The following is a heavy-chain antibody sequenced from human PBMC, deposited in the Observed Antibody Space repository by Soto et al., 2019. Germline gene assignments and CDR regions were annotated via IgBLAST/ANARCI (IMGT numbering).Heavy chain of an antibody. D-gene: IGHD3-22*01. J-gene: IGHJ4*02. CDR3: ARDWLSSSGYVAFDY. CDR1: GFTFSSYE. V-gene: IGHV3-48*03. CDR2: ISSSGSTI. Sequence: PVGSLRLSCAASGFTFSSYEMNWVRQAPGKGLEWVSYISSSGSTIYYADSVKGRFTISRDNAKNSLYLQMNSLRAEDTAVYYCARDWLSSSGYVAFDYWGQRTLVTVSS.